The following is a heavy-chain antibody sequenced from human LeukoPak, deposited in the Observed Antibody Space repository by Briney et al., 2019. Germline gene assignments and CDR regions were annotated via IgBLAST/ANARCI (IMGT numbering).Heavy chain of an antibody. Sequence: SETLSLTCTVSGGSISSSSYYWGWIRQPPGKGLEWIGSIYYSGSTYYNPSLKSRVTISVDTSKNQFSLKLSSVTAADTAVYYCARNGRFDWNQPNFDYWGQGTLVTVSS. V-gene: IGHV4-39*01. D-gene: IGHD3-9*01. CDR3: ARNGRFDWNQPNFDY. CDR2: IYYSGST. J-gene: IGHJ4*02. CDR1: GGSISSSSYY.